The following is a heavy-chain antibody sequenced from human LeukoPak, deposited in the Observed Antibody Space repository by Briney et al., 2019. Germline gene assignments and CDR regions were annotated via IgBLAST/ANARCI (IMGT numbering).Heavy chain of an antibody. Sequence: SETLSLTCTVSGASISPNYWSWFRQPPGKGLEGIGYVYYSGSTSYNPSLKSRVTISLDTSKNQFSLELSSVTAADTAVYYCARGHYGPGIGTYPNWGQGTLVTVSA. CDR2: VYYSGST. J-gene: IGHJ4*02. CDR1: GASISPNY. D-gene: IGHD3-10*01. V-gene: IGHV4-59*12. CDR3: ARGHYGPGIGTYPN.